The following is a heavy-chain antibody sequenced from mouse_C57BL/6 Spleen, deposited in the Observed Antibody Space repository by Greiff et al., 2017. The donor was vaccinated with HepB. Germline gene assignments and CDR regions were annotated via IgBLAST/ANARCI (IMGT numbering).Heavy chain of an antibody. V-gene: IGHV5-17*01. CDR2: ISSGSSTI. J-gene: IGHJ4*01. CDR1: GFTFSDYG. CDR3: ARYEYYAMDY. Sequence: EVNLVESGGGLVKPGGSLKLSCAASGFTFSDYGMHWVRQAPEKGLEWVAYISSGSSTIYYADTVKGRFTISRDNAKNTLFLQMTSLRSEDTAMYYCARYEYYAMDYWGQGTSVTVSS. D-gene: IGHD2-3*01.